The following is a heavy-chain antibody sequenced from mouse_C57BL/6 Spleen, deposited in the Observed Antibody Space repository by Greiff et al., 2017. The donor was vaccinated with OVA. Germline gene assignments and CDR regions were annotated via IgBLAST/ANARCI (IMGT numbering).Heavy chain of an antibody. J-gene: IGHJ2*01. CDR3: ARDALTGLLDD. Sequence: EVQLVESGGGLVKPGGSLKLSCAASGFTFSSYAMSWDRQTPEKRLEWVATISDGGSYTYYTDNVKGRFTISRDNAKNNLYLKMSHLKSEDTAMYYCARDALTGLLDDWGQGTTLTVSS. CDR2: ISDGGSYT. V-gene: IGHV5-4*01. CDR1: GFTFSSYA. D-gene: IGHD4-1*01.